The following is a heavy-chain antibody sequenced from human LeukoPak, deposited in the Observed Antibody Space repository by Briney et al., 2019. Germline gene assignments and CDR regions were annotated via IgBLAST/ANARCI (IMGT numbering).Heavy chain of an antibody. Sequence: GASVKVSCKASGYTFTGYYMHWVRQAPGQGLEWMGWINPNSGGTNYAQKFQGRVTMTRDTSISTAYMELSRLRSEDTAVYYCARGTVGGYDLPDYWGQGTLVTVSS. CDR1: GYTFTGYY. V-gene: IGHV1-2*02. J-gene: IGHJ4*02. D-gene: IGHD5-12*01. CDR2: INPNSGGT. CDR3: ARGTVGGYDLPDY.